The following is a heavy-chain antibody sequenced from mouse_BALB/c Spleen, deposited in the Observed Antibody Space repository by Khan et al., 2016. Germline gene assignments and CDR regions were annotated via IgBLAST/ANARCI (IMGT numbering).Heavy chain of an antibody. CDR2: IHYSGST. CDR3: AGVTTGDYFDY. D-gene: IGHD2-2*01. J-gene: IGHJ2*01. CDR1: GYSIISGYS. Sequence: EVQLQESGPDLVKPSQSLSLTCTVTGYSIISGYSWHWIRQFPGNKLEWMAYIHYSGSTNYNPSLKSRISLTRDTSKNRIILKLNSVTTEDTATYYCAGVTTGDYFDYWGQGTTLTVSS. V-gene: IGHV3-1*02.